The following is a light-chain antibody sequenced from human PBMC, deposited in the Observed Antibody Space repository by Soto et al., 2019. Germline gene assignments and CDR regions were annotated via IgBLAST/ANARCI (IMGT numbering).Light chain of an antibody. J-gene: IGLJ2*01. Sequence: QSVLTQPASVSGSPGQSITISCTGTSSDVGGYNYVSWYQQHPGKAPKLLIYEVSNRPPGVSNRFSGSKSGNTASLTVSGLQAEDEADYYCSSYTSSSTRVFGGGTQLTVL. CDR2: EVS. CDR3: SSYTSSSTRV. CDR1: SSDVGGYNY. V-gene: IGLV2-14*01.